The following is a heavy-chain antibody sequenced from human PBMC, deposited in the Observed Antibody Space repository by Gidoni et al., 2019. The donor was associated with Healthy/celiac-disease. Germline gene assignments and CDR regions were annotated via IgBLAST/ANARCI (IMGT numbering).Heavy chain of an antibody. CDR1: GFTFSSYS. V-gene: IGHV3-21*01. D-gene: IGHD3-10*01. Sequence: EVQLVESGGGLVKPGGSLRLPFAASGFTFSSYSMNWVRQAPGKGLEWVSSISSSSSYIYYADSVKGRFTISRDNAKNSLYLQMNSLRAEDTAVYYCASLWFGELSLYYMDVWGKGTTVTVSS. J-gene: IGHJ6*03. CDR2: ISSSSSYI. CDR3: ASLWFGELSLYYMDV.